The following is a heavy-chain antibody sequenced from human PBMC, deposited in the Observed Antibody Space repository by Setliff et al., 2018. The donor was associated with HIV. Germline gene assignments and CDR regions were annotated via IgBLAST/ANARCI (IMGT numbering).Heavy chain of an antibody. J-gene: IGHJ4*02. Sequence: TSETLSLTCAVYGASFSGYYWSWIRQPPGKGLEWIGEINHSGTTNYNPSLKSRVTISVDTSKNQFSLKLSSVTAADTAVYYCARELLRSWDGSENSYKPYYFDYWGQGTLVTVS. D-gene: IGHD3-10*01. CDR1: GASFSGYY. CDR3: ARELLRSWDGSENSYKPYYFDY. V-gene: IGHV4-34*01. CDR2: INHSGTT.